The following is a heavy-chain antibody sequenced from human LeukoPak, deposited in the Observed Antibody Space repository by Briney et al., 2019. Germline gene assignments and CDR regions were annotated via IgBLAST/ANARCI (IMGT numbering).Heavy chain of an antibody. V-gene: IGHV3-21*01. CDR1: GFTFSSYS. CDR3: ARDRVNDYYYYYMDV. D-gene: IGHD2-21*01. Sequence: GGSLRLSCAASGFTFSSYSMNWVRQAPGKGLEWVSSISSSSSYIYYADSVKGRFTISRDNAKNSLYLQMNSLRAEDTAVYYCARDRVNDYYYYYMDVWGKGTTVTISS. J-gene: IGHJ6*03. CDR2: ISSSSSYI.